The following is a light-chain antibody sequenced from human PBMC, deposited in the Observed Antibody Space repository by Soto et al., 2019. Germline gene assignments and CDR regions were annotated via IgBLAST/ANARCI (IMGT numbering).Light chain of an antibody. CDR3: QQRSDSIT. V-gene: IGKV3-11*01. Sequence: EIVLTQSPATLSLSPGERATLSCWASHSVTTHLAWFQQRPVQTPRLLIYDASTRAPGIPARFSGRGSGADFTLTISSLEPEDFAVYYCQQRSDSITFGQGTRLEIK. CDR1: HSVTTH. J-gene: IGKJ5*01. CDR2: DAS.